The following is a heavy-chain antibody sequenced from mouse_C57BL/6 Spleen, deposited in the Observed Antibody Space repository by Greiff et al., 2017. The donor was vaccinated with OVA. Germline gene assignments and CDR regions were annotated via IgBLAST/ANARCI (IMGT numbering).Heavy chain of an antibody. CDR1: GYTFTSYW. J-gene: IGHJ2*01. Sequence: QVQLQQPGAELVRPGTSVKLSCKASGYTFTSYWMHWVKQRPGQGLEWIGVIDPSDSYTNYNQKFKGKATLTVDTSSSTAYMQLSSLTSEDSAVYYCARWPMVTTVSFDYWGQGTTLTVSS. CDR3: ARWPMVTTVSFDY. D-gene: IGHD2-2*01. CDR2: IDPSDSYT. V-gene: IGHV1-59*01.